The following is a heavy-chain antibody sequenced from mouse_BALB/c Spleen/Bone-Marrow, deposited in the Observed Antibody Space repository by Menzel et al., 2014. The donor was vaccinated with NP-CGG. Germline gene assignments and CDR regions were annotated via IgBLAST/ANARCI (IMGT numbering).Heavy chain of an antibody. Sequence: QVQLKESGPELVKPGASVKISCKASGYAFSTSWMNWVKQRPGQGLEWIGRIYPGDGDTNYNGKFKGKATLTADKYSSTAYMQLSSLTSVDSAVYFCARSDGYRAMDYWGQGTSVTVSS. CDR3: ARSDGYRAMDY. CDR2: IYPGDGDT. V-gene: IGHV1-82*01. CDR1: GYAFSTSW. D-gene: IGHD2-3*01. J-gene: IGHJ4*01.